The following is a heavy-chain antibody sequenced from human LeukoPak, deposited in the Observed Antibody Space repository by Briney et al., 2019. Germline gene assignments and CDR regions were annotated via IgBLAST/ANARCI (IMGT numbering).Heavy chain of an antibody. CDR1: GFTFSSYA. J-gene: IGHJ4*02. Sequence: QSGGSLRLSCAASGFTFSSYAMHWVRQAPGKGLEWVAVISYDGSNKYYADSVKGRFTIPRDNSKNTLYLQMNSLRAEDTAVYYCARASNDNYYGSGSYYNVPLKPLDYWGQGTLVTVSS. D-gene: IGHD3-10*01. V-gene: IGHV3-30-3*01. CDR3: ARASNDNYYGSGSYYNVPLKPLDY. CDR2: ISYDGSNK.